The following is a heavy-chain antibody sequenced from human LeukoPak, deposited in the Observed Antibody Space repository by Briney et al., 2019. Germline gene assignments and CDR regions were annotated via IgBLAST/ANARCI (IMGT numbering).Heavy chain of an antibody. CDR1: GFTVSSNY. CDR2: IYSGGST. V-gene: IGHV3-53*01. J-gene: IGHJ4*02. D-gene: IGHD6-13*01. Sequence: GGSLRLSCAASGFTVSSNYMSWVRQAPGKGLEWVSVIYSGGSTYYADSVKGRFTISRDNSKNTLYLQMNSLRAEDTAVYYCAKEGVAAAGQYYFDYWGQGTLVTVSS. CDR3: AKEGVAAAGQYYFDY.